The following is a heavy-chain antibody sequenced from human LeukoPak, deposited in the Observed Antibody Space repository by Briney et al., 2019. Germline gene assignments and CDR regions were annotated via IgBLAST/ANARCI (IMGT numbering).Heavy chain of an antibody. V-gene: IGHV3-48*03. J-gene: IGHJ4*02. CDR1: GFTFSNFE. CDR2: ISTSEAST. CDR3: ARERGYNYGYSGYYDQ. Sequence: GGSLRLSCAASGFTFSNFEMNWVRQAPGKGLEWISYISTSEASTYYADSVKGRFTVSRDNAKNSMYLRMDTLRAEDTAVYYCARERGYNYGYSGYYDQWGQGILITVSS. D-gene: IGHD5-18*01.